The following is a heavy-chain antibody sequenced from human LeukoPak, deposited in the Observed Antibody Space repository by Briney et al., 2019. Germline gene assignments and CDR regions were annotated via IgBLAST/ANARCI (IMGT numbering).Heavy chain of an antibody. J-gene: IGHJ4*02. CDR3: AKMEGKGKPTIYGFIDY. CDR1: GFTFSSYW. D-gene: IGHD3-10*01. V-gene: IGHV3-74*01. Sequence: GGSLRLSCAASGFTFSSYWMHWVRQAPGKGLLWVSRINSDGSSTSYADSVKGRFTISRDNAKNTLYLQMNSLRAEDTAVYYCAKMEGKGKPTIYGFIDYWGQGTLVTVSS. CDR2: INSDGSST.